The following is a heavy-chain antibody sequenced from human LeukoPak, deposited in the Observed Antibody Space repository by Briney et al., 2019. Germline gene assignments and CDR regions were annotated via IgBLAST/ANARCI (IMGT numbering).Heavy chain of an antibody. Sequence: GASVKVSCKASGGTFSSYAISWVRQAPGQGLEWMGRIIPILGIANYAQKFQGRVTITADKSTSTAYMELNSLRAEDTAVYYCAKDSSIAARLGGLYFDYWGQGTLVTVSS. D-gene: IGHD6-6*01. CDR1: GGTFSSYA. V-gene: IGHV1-69*04. J-gene: IGHJ4*02. CDR2: IIPILGIA. CDR3: AKDSSIAARLGGLYFDY.